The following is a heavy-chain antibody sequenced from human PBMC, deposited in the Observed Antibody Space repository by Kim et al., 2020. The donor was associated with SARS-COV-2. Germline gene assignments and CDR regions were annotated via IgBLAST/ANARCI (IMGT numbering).Heavy chain of an antibody. CDR3: ARWSGSEFGESYPYYYYYGMDV. D-gene: IGHD3-10*01. V-gene: IGHV1-18*01. CDR1: GYTFTSYG. J-gene: IGHJ6*02. Sequence: ASVKVSCKASGYTFTSYGISWVRQAPGQGLEWMGWISAYNGNTNYAQKLQGRVTMTTDTSTSTAYMELRSLRSDDTAVYYCARWSGSEFGESYPYYYYYGMDVWGQGTTVTVSS. CDR2: ISAYNGNT.